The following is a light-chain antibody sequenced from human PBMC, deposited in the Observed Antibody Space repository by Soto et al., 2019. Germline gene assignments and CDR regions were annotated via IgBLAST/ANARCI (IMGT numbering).Light chain of an antibody. CDR3: QVWDSGSDHVV. CDR1: NVGSKS. Sequence: SYELTQPPSVSVAPGKTARITCGGNNVGSKSVHWYQQKPGQAPVLVIYSDSDRPSAIPERFSGSNSGNTATLTINRVEAGVEADYYCQVWDSGSDHVVFGGGTKLTVL. V-gene: IGLV3-21*04. CDR2: SDS. J-gene: IGLJ3*02.